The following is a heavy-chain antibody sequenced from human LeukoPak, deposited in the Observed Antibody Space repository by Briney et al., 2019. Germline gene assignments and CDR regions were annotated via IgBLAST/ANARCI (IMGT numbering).Heavy chain of an antibody. CDR2: FYYTGST. CDR3: ARDGHGSGSYDGFEI. CDR1: GGSISSYY. D-gene: IGHD3-10*01. J-gene: IGHJ3*02. V-gene: IGHV4-59*01. Sequence: SETLSLTCTVSGGSISSYYWSWIRQPPGKGLEWIGYFYYTGSTNYNPSLKSRVTISAETSENQFSLRLNSVTAADTAVYFCARDGHGSGSYDGFEIWGQGTMVTVSS.